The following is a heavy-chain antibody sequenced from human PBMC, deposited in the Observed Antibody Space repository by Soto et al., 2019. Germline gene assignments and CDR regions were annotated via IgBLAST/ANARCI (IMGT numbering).Heavy chain of an antibody. CDR2: IIPHSGET. J-gene: IGHJ4*02. CDR3: ATETLPPYYFGSGTYELDY. V-gene: IGHV1-2*02. CDR1: GYSFTGYY. Sequence: QVQLVQSGAEVKRPGASVKVSCKASGYSFTGYYMHWVRQAPGQGLEWMGWIIPHSGETNYAQKFQARVTLTRDTSISTAYMQLSGLTSDDTAIYYCATETLPPYYFGSGTYELDYWGQGTLVTVSS. D-gene: IGHD3-10*01.